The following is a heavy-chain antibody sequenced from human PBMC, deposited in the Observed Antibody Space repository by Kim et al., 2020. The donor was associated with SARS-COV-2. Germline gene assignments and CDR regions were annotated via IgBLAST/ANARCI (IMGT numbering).Heavy chain of an antibody. J-gene: IGHJ4*02. CDR3: ARVFYDFWSGYDY. D-gene: IGHD3-3*01. CDR1: GYTFTGYY. CDR2: INANSGGT. V-gene: IGHV1-2*02. Sequence: ASVKVSCKASGYTFTGYYMHWVRQAPGQGLEWMGWINANSGGTNYAQKFQGRVTMTRDTSISTAYMELSRLRSDDTAVYYCARVFYDFWSGYDYWGQGTLVTVSS.